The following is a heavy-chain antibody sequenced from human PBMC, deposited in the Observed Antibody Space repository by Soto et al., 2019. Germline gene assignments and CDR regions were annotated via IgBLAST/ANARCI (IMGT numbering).Heavy chain of an antibody. CDR2: ISWDGGST. Sequence: GGSLRLSCAASGFTFDDYTMHWVRQAPGKGLEWVSLISWDGGSTYYADSVKGRFTISRDNSKNSLYLQMNSLRTEDTALYYCAKGLISITMVRGGYYYYYGMDVWGQGTTVTVSS. V-gene: IGHV3-43*01. D-gene: IGHD3-10*01. J-gene: IGHJ6*02. CDR3: AKGLISITMVRGGYYYYYGMDV. CDR1: GFTFDDYT.